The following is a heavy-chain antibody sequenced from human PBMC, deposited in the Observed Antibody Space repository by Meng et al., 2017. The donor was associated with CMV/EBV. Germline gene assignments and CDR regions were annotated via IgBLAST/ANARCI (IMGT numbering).Heavy chain of an antibody. CDR1: GFTFSSYW. Sequence: GGSLRLSCAASGFTFSSYWMHWVRQAPGKGLVWVANIKQDGSEKYYVDSVKGRFTISRDNAKNSLYLQMNSLRAEDTAVYYCAREAGDYGMDVWGQGTTVTVSS. D-gene: IGHD3-10*01. V-gene: IGHV3-7*01. CDR2: IKQDGSEK. J-gene: IGHJ6*02. CDR3: AREAGDYGMDV.